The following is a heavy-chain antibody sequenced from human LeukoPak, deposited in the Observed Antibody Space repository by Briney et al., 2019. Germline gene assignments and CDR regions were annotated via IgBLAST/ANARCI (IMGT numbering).Heavy chain of an antibody. CDR1: GFTFSSYA. J-gene: IGHJ4*02. CDR2: ISGSGGST. V-gene: IGHV3-23*01. Sequence: PGGSLRLSCAASGFTFSSYAMSWVRQAPGKGLEWVSAISGSGGSTYYADSVKGRFTISRDNSKNTLYLQMNSLRAEDTAVYYCAKDSYYDSSGYYPFDYWGQGTLVTVSS. D-gene: IGHD3-22*01. CDR3: AKDSYYDSSGYYPFDY.